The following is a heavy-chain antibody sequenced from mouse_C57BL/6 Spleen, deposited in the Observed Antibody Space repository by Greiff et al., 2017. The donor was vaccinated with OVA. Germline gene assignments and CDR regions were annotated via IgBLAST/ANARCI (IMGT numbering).Heavy chain of an antibody. CDR3: ARDYGSSYWYFDV. CDR1: GYTFTSYW. J-gene: IGHJ1*03. D-gene: IGHD1-1*01. Sequence: QVQPQQPGAELVKPGASVKLSCKASGYTFTSYWMHWVKQRPGQGLEWIGMIHPNSGSTNYNEKFKSKATLTVDKSSSTAYMQLSSLTSEDSAVYYCARDYGSSYWYFDVWGTGTTVTVSS. CDR2: IHPNSGST. V-gene: IGHV1-64*01.